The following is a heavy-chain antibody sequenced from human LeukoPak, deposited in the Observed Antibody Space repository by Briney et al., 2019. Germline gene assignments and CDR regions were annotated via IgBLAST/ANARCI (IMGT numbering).Heavy chain of an antibody. V-gene: IGHV3-64*01. Sequence: GGSLRLSCAASGFTFSSYAMHWVRQAPGKGLEYVSAISSNGGSTYYANSVKGRFTISRDNSKNTLYLQMGSLRAEDMAVYYCARDGGSGYDFTPYYFNYWGQGTPVTVSS. CDR3: ARDGGSGYDFTPYYFNY. J-gene: IGHJ4*02. D-gene: IGHD5-12*01. CDR1: GFTFSSYA. CDR2: ISSNGGST.